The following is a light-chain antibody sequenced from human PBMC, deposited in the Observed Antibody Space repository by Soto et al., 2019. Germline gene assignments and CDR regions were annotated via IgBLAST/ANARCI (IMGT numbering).Light chain of an antibody. CDR1: QSVSSY. J-gene: IGKJ2*01. CDR3: QQRSKWPPKYT. V-gene: IGKV3-11*01. Sequence: EIVLTQSPATLSLSPGERATLSCRASQSVSSYLAWYQQKPGHAPRLLIYDASNRATGIPARFSGSGSGTDFSLTISSLEPEDCAVYYCQQRSKWPPKYTFGPGTKLELK. CDR2: DAS.